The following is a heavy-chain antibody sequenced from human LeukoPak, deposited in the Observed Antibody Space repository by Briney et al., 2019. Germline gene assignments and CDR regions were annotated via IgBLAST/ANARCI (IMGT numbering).Heavy chain of an antibody. J-gene: IGHJ4*02. CDR1: GGSISSSSYY. D-gene: IGHD3-3*01. V-gene: IGHV4-39*01. CDR2: IYYSGST. CDR3: ARHTHFWSGYYSDYFDY. Sequence: SETLSLTCTVSGGSISSSSYYWGWIRQPPGKGLEWIGSIYYSGSTYYNPSLKSRVTISVDTSKNQFSLKLSSVTAADTAVYYCARHTHFWSGYYSDYFDYWGQGTLVTVSS.